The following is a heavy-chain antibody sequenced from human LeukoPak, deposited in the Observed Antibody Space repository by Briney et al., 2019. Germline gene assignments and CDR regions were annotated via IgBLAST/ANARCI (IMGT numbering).Heavy chain of an antibody. Sequence: SETLSLTCTVSGGSISSYYWSWIRQPAGKGLEWIGRIYTSGSTNYNPSLKSRVTMSVDTSKNQFSLKLSSVTAADTAVYYCARHARDYGGNSNYFDYWGQGTLVTVSS. D-gene: IGHD4-17*01. J-gene: IGHJ4*02. V-gene: IGHV4-4*07. CDR1: GGSISSYY. CDR3: ARHARDYGGNSNYFDY. CDR2: IYTSGST.